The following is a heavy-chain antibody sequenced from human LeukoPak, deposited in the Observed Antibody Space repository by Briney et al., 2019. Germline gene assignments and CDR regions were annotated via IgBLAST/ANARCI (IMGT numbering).Heavy chain of an antibody. J-gene: IGHJ6*03. D-gene: IGHD1-26*01. V-gene: IGHV3-21*01. CDR2: ITRGSIYT. CDR1: GFTFSNYN. Sequence: PGGSLRLSCAASGFTFSNYNMNWVRQTPGKGLEWVSSITRGSIYTFYADSVKGRFTISRDNAKNSLSLQMNSLRAEDTAVYYCARDPYNGSYGDDYYYYMDVWGKGTTVTISS. CDR3: ARDPYNGSYGDDYYYYMDV.